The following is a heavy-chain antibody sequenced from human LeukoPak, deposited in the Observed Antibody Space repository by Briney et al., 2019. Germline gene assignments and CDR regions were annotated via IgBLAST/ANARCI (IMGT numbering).Heavy chain of an antibody. CDR2: IRSKANSYAT. D-gene: IGHD2-8*02. Sequence: GGSLRLSCAASGFTFSGSAMHWVRQASGKGLEWVGRIRSKANSYATAYAASVKGRFTISRDDSKNTAYLQMNSLKTEDTAVYYCSGRPTGLPELGRLVEDYWGQGTLVTVSS. CDR3: SGRPTGLPELGRLVEDY. CDR1: GFTFSGSA. V-gene: IGHV3-73*01. J-gene: IGHJ4*02.